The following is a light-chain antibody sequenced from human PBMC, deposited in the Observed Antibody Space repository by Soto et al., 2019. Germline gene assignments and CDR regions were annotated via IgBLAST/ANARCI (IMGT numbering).Light chain of an antibody. J-gene: IGKJ1*01. CDR3: QQYGSRT. Sequence: EIVLTQSPGTLSLSPGERATLSCRASQSVSSSYLAWYQQKPGQAPRLLIYGASSRATGIPDRFSGSGSGTDFTLTISRLEPEDFAVYYCQQYGSRTCGQGTKVDIK. CDR1: QSVSSSY. CDR2: GAS. V-gene: IGKV3-20*01.